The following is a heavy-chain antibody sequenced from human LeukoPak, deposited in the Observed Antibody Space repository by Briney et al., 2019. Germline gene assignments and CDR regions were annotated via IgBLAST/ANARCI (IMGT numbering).Heavy chain of an antibody. D-gene: IGHD3-22*01. CDR2: FDPEDGET. V-gene: IGHV1-24*01. Sequence: ASVKVSCKVSGYTLTELSMHWVRQAPGKGLEWMGDFDPEDGETVYAQKFQGRVTMTEDTSTDTAYMELSSLRSEDTAVYYCATGTYYYDSSGSKHHYFDYWGQGTLVTVSS. CDR3: ATGTYYYDSSGSKHHYFDY. CDR1: GYTLTELS. J-gene: IGHJ4*02.